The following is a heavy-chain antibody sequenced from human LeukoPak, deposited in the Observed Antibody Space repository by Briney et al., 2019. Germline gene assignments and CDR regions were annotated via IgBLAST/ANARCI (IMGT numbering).Heavy chain of an antibody. CDR2: IYYRGCT. V-gene: IGHV4-59*01. D-gene: IGHD6-13*01. J-gene: IGHJ6*03. CDR3: ARAWEYIAAAGKYFYMDV. Sequence: LETLSLTCMVSGWSISSYYCHWMRQPPGKGRAGIGYIYYRGCTNYDPPLERRVTISVDTSKNQFSLKLSSVTAADTAGVYCARAWEYIAAAGKYFYMDVWDKGTAVTVSS. CDR1: GWSISSYY.